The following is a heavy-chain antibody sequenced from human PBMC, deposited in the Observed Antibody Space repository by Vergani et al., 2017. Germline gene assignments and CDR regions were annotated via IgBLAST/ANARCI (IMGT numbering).Heavy chain of an antibody. J-gene: IGHJ6*02. V-gene: IGHV3-30-3*01. CDR2: ISYVGSNK. Sequence: QVQLVESGGGVVQPGRSLRLSCAASGFTFSSYAMHWVRQAPGKGLEWVAVISYVGSNKYYADSVKGRFTISRDNSKNTLYLQMNSLRAEDTAVYYCARDLLARKPYGMDVWGQGTTVTVSS. CDR3: ARDLLARKPYGMDV. CDR1: GFTFSSYA.